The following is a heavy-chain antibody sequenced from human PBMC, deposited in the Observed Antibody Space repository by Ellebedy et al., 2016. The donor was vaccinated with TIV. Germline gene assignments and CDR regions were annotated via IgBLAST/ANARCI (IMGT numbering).Heavy chain of an antibody. J-gene: IGHJ4*02. V-gene: IGHV3-23*01. Sequence: GESLKISCAASGFTFSSYAMSWVRQAPGKGLEWVSAISGSGGSTYYADSVKGRFTISRDNSKNTLYLQMNSLRAEDTAVYYCARDPGIAAAGLLSFDYWGQGTLVTVSS. D-gene: IGHD6-13*01. CDR2: ISGSGGST. CDR1: GFTFSSYA. CDR3: ARDPGIAAAGLLSFDY.